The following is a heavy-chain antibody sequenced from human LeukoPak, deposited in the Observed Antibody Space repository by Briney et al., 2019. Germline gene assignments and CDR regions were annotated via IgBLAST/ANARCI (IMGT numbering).Heavy chain of an antibody. V-gene: IGHV4-59*08. CDR1: GGSISSYY. D-gene: IGHD6-13*01. CDR2: IYYSGST. J-gene: IGHJ4*02. Sequence: SETLSLTCAVYGGSISSYYWSWIRQPPGKGLEWIGYIYYSGSTNYNPSLKSRVTISVDTSKNQFSLKLSSVTAADTAVYYCARHGSVAAAGIDYWGQGTLVTVSS. CDR3: ARHGSVAAAGIDY.